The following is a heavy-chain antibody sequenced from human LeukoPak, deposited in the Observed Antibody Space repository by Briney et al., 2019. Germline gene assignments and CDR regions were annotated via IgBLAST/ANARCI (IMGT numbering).Heavy chain of an antibody. J-gene: IGHJ5*02. V-gene: IGHV4-38-2*02. D-gene: IGHD6-13*01. CDR3: ARAYSSSWYYNWFDP. CDR2: IYNSGST. CDR1: GYSISTGYY. Sequence: SETLSLTCTVSGYSISTGYYWGWIRQPPGKGLEWIGSIYNSGSTYYNPSLKSRVTISVDTSKNQFSLKLRSVTAADTAMYYCARAYSSSWYYNWFDPWGQGTLVTVSS.